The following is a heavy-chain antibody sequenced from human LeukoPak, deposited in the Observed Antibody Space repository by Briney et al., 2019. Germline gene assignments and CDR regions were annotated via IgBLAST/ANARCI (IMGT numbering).Heavy chain of an antibody. CDR1: GYTFTSYY. J-gene: IGHJ3*02. D-gene: IGHD3-22*01. V-gene: IGHV1-46*01. Sequence: ASVKVSCKASGYTFTSYYMHWVRQAPGQGLEWMGIIKPSGGSTSYAQKFQGRVTMTRDTSTSTVYMELSSLRSEDTAVYYCARATDYYDSSGPRGAFDIWGQGTMVTVSS. CDR2: IKPSGGST. CDR3: ARATDYYDSSGPRGAFDI.